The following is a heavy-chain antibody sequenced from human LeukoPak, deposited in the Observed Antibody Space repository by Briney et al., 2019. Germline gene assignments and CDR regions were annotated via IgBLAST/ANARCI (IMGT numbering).Heavy chain of an antibody. V-gene: IGHV4-4*09. D-gene: IGHD1-7*01. J-gene: IGHJ3*02. CDR3: ARELLGAFDI. CDR2: ISTSGST. CDR1: GGSISRYY. Sequence: SETLSLTCTVSGGSISRYYWSWIRQPPGKGLEWIGYISTSGSTNKNPSLRSRVSMSGDTSKNHFSLNLSSVTAADTAVYYCARELLGAFDIWGQGTWVTVSS.